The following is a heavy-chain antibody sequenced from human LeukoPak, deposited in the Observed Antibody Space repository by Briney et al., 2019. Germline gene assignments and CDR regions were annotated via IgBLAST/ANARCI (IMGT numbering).Heavy chain of an antibody. CDR3: AKFDQDWGTFDY. D-gene: IGHD7-27*01. CDR2: IKPDSGDT. CDR1: GYTFSGYY. Sequence: ASVKVSSKASGYTFSGYYIHWVRQAPGQGLEWMGWIKPDSGDTHYVQKFQGRVTMTRDTSITTAYMELSLRSDDTAVYYCAKFDQDWGTFDYWGQGTVVTVSS. J-gene: IGHJ4*02. V-gene: IGHV1-2*02.